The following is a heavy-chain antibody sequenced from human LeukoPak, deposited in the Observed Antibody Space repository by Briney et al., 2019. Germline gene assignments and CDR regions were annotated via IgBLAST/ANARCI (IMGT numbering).Heavy chain of an antibody. J-gene: IGHJ3*02. V-gene: IGHV1-8*01. CDR1: GYTFTSYD. CDR2: MNPNSGNT. D-gene: IGHD3-22*01. Sequence: GASVKVSCKASGYTFTSYDINWVRQATGQGLEWMGWMNPNSGNTGYAQKFQGRVTMTRNTSISTAYMELSSLRSEDTAVYYCARPPRSEIVVVTDAFDIWGQGTMVTVSS. CDR3: ARPPRSEIVVVTDAFDI.